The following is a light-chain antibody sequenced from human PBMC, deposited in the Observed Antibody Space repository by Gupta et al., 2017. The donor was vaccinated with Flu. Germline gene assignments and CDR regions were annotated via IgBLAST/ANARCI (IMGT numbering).Light chain of an antibody. CDR3: SKYTRRRARV. V-gene: IGLV2-14*01. J-gene: IGLJ2*01. CDR2: EVS. CDR1: RSEVGGYNY. Sequence: QYALTPPASESRSPEQSISISCTGTRSEVGGYNYVSWYQQHPGIAPTLMNYEVSKRSSGVSNRCSGTKSGNTAYMTITGGQPEEDAAYYCSKYTRRRARVFGGGTKLTVL.